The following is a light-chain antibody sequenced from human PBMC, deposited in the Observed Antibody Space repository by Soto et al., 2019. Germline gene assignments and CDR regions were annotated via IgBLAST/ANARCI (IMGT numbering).Light chain of an antibody. CDR2: AAS. CDR3: QQSNSSPPT. J-gene: IGKJ4*01. Sequence: DNQMTQSPSALSASVGDRVTITCRASQSITNYLNWYQHKPGQAPNLLIYAASTLQAGVPSRFRGSGSGTDFTLTISSLQPEDFATYFCQQSNSSPPTFGGGTKVEIK. V-gene: IGKV1-39*01. CDR1: QSITNY.